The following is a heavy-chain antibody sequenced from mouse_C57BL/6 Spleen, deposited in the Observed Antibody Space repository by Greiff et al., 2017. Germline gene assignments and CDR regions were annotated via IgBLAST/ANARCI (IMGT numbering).Heavy chain of an antibody. V-gene: IGHV1-52*01. D-gene: IGHD4-1*01. J-gene: IGHJ1*03. CDR1: GYTFTSYW. CDR2: IDPSDSET. Sequence: QVQLQQPGAELVRPGSSVKLSCKASGYTFTSYWMHWVKQRPIQGLEWIGNIDPSDSETHYNQKFKDKATLTVDKSSSTAYMQLSSLTSEDYAVYYCAVLGRYLDVWGTGTTVTVSS. CDR3: AVLGRYLDV.